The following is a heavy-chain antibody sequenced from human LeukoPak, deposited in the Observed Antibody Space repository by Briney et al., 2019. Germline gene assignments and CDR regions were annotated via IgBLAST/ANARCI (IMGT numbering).Heavy chain of an antibody. V-gene: IGHV4-30-4*08. CDR2: IYYSGST. Sequence: SWVRQAPGKGLEWIGYIYYSGSTYYNPSLKSRVTISVDTSKNQFSLKLSSVTAADTAVYYCAREIFGVVKGWFDPWGQGTLVTVSS. D-gene: IGHD3-3*01. J-gene: IGHJ5*02. CDR3: AREIFGVVKGWFDP.